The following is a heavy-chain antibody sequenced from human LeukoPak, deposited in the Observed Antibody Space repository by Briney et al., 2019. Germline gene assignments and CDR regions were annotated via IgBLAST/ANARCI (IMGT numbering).Heavy chain of an antibody. J-gene: IGHJ6*01. D-gene: IGHD4-17*01. Sequence: PSETLSLTCTVSGGSLNGYYWGWIRQPPGKGLECIGYIHSSEGTAHNASLKSRLTISLDTSKNQFSLTLSSVTAADTAVYYCARHVYGEGMDVWGQGTTVTVSS. CDR2: IHSSEGT. CDR3: ARHVYGEGMDV. CDR1: GGSLNGYY. V-gene: IGHV4-59*08.